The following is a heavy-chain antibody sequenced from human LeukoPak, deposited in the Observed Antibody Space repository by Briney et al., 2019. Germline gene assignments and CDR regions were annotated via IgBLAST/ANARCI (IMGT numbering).Heavy chain of an antibody. D-gene: IGHD4-17*01. CDR1: GGSISSGSYY. CDR2: IYTSGST. V-gene: IGHV4-61*02. Sequence: PSQTLSLTCTVSGGSISSGSYYWSWIRQPAGKGLEWIGRIYTSGSTNYNPSLKSRVTMSVDTSKNQFSLKLSSVTAADTAVYYCARRSDYGDYSYWGQGTLVTVSS. J-gene: IGHJ4*02. CDR3: ARRSDYGDYSY.